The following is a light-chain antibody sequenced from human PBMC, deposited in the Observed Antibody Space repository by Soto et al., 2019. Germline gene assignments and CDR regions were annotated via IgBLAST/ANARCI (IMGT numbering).Light chain of an antibody. Sequence: AIQLTQSPSSLSASVGDRVTITCRASQGIRNALGWYQQKPGKAPKLLIYAASSLQTGVPSRFSGSGSGTDFTLTISSLQTEDFETYYCLLDFNYLWAFGQGTKV. J-gene: IGKJ1*01. CDR3: LLDFNYLWA. CDR1: QGIRNA. CDR2: AAS. V-gene: IGKV1-6*01.